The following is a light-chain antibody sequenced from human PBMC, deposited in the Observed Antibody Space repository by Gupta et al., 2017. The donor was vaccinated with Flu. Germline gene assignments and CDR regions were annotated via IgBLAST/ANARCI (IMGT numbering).Light chain of an antibody. CDR2: MAS. V-gene: IGKV1-5*03. Sequence: DIQMTQFHSTLPASVGDTVTITCRASKSISTWLAWYQQIPGRAPNLLIYMASALETGVPSRFSGSGAGTEFTLTISSLQPDDFSTYYGQQYSRSSTFGGGTKVEIK. CDR3: QQYSRSST. CDR1: KSISTW. J-gene: IGKJ4*01.